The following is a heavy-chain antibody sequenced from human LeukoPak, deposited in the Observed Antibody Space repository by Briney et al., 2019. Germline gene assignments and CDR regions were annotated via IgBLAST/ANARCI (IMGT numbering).Heavy chain of an antibody. CDR3: GRLFDS. Sequence: SETLSLTCTVSGGAIISDNFYWGWVRQPPGEGLEWVGSINYSGTTYYNPSLRRRVSISVDTSRTQFFLTLNSVTAADTAVYYCGRLFDSWGQGILVTVSS. CDR2: INYSGTT. J-gene: IGHJ4*02. CDR1: GGAIISDNFY. V-gene: IGHV4-39*01.